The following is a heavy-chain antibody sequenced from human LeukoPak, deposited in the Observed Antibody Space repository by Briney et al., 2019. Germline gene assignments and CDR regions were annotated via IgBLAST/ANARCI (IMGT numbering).Heavy chain of an antibody. V-gene: IGHV1-46*01. CDR1: GYTFTSYY. Sequence: ASAKVSCKASGYTFTSYYMHWVRQAPGQGLEWMGIINPSGGGTSYAQKFQGRVTMTRDTSTSTVYMELSSLRSEDTAVYHCAREGLVAADAFDIWGQGTMVTVSS. J-gene: IGHJ3*02. D-gene: IGHD2-2*01. CDR2: INPSGGGT. CDR3: AREGLVAADAFDI.